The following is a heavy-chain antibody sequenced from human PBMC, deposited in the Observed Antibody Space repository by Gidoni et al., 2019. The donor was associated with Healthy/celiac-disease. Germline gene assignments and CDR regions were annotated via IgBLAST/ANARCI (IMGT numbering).Heavy chain of an antibody. D-gene: IGHD6-19*01. V-gene: IGHV1-18*04. Sequence: QVQLVQSGAEVTKPGASVKVSCKASGYTFTSYGISWVRQAPGQGLEWMGWISAYNGNTNYAQKLQGRVTMTTDTSTSTAYMELRSLRSDDTAVYYCARDRYRAGIAVAGLDAFDIWGQGTMVTVSS. J-gene: IGHJ3*02. CDR3: ARDRYRAGIAVAGLDAFDI. CDR1: GYTFTSYG. CDR2: ISAYNGNT.